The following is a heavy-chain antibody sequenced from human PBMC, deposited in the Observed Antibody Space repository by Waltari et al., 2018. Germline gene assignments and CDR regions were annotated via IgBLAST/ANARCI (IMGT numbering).Heavy chain of an antibody. CDR1: GYSISSGYY. Sequence: QVQLQESGPGLVKPSETLSLIRAVSGYSISSGYYWGWIRQPPGKGLEWIGSIYHGGDTYYNSSLKSRVTISLDPSKNLFSLKLTSVTAADTAVYYCARVLGPYPYYFDYWGQGTLVTVSS. CDR3: ARVLGPYPYYFDY. J-gene: IGHJ4*02. CDR2: IYHGGDT. V-gene: IGHV4-38-2*01.